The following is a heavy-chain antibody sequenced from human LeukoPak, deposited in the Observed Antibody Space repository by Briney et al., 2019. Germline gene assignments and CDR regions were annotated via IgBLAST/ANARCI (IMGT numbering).Heavy chain of an antibody. CDR1: GGSISSYY. CDR3: ARHTGAISGYPFDY. Sequence: SETLSLTCTVSGGSISSYYGSWIRQPPGEGLEWVGYIYYSGSTNYNPSLKSRVTISVDTSKNQFSLKLSSVTAADTAVYYCARHTGAISGYPFDYWGQGTLVTVSS. D-gene: IGHD3-22*01. CDR2: IYYSGST. J-gene: IGHJ4*02. V-gene: IGHV4-59*08.